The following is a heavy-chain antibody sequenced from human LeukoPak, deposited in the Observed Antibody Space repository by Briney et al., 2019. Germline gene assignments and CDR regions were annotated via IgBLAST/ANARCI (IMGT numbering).Heavy chain of an antibody. CDR3: ARDGERHPVAGTVDY. V-gene: IGHV1-18*01. Sequence: ASVKVSCKASGYTFTSSGISWVRQAPGQGLEWMGWISAYNGNTNYAQKLQGRVTMTTDTSTSTAYMELRSLRSDDTAVYYCARDGERHPVAGTVDYWGQGTLVTVSS. CDR1: GYTFTSSG. D-gene: IGHD6-19*01. J-gene: IGHJ4*02. CDR2: ISAYNGNT.